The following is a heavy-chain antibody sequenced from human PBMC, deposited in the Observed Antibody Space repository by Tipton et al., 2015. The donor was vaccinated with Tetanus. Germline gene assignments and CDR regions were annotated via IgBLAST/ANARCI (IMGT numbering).Heavy chain of an antibody. Sequence: TLSLTCTIFGGSVSRGSYYWAWIRQPPGKGLEYIGYILYGASTHYNPSLNSRVTVSADPSQNQFSLKLSSVTAADTGVYYCARIHDFLSGHFDFWGPGTLVTVSS. CDR2: ILYGAST. J-gene: IGHJ4*02. V-gene: IGHV4-61*01. D-gene: IGHD3-3*01. CDR1: GGSVSRGSYY. CDR3: ARIHDFLSGHFDF.